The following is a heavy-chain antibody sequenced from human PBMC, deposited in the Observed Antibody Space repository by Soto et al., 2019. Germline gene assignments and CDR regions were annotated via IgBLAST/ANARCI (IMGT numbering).Heavy chain of an antibody. D-gene: IGHD3-10*01. CDR3: ARDGRLMLRGFSFYNGMDV. V-gene: IGHV4-59*01. CDR2: IYYSGNIYYSGNT. Sequence: SETLSLTCTVSGGSISSYYWSWIRQPPGKGLEWIGYIYYSGNIYYSGNTNYNPSLKSRVTISIDRSKNQFSLKLTSVTVADTAVYFCARDGRLMLRGFSFYNGMDVWGQGTTVT. CDR1: GGSISSYY. J-gene: IGHJ6*02.